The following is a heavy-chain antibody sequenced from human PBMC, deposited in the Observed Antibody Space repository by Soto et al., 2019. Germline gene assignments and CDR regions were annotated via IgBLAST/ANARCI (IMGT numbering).Heavy chain of an antibody. CDR3: ARDHSSGWYYLSYYYGMDV. Sequence: QVQLVQSGAEVKKPGASVKVSCKASGYTFTSYGISWVRPSPGQGLEWMGWISAYNGNTNYAQKLQGRVTMTTDTSTSTAYMELRSLRSDDTAVYYCARDHSSGWYYLSYYYGMDVWGQGTTVTVSS. CDR2: ISAYNGNT. D-gene: IGHD6-19*01. V-gene: IGHV1-18*01. J-gene: IGHJ6*02. CDR1: GYTFTSYG.